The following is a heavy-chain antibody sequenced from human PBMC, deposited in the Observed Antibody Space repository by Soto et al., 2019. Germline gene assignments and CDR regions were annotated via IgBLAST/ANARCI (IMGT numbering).Heavy chain of an antibody. J-gene: IGHJ4*02. CDR2: IYSDAGT. V-gene: IGHV3-66*01. CDR3: ARDRAYSSFDY. CDR1: GFTVSSNY. D-gene: IGHD2-15*01. Sequence: PGGSLRLSCAASGFTVSSNYMTWVRQAPGKGLEWVSVIYSDAGTSYADSMKGRFTISRDNSKNTLYLQMNSLRAEDTAVYYCARDRAYSSFDYWGQGP.